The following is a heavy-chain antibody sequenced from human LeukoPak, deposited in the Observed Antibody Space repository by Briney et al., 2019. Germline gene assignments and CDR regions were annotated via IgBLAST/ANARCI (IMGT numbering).Heavy chain of an antibody. CDR2: IYHSGST. CDR1: SYSISGGYY. CDR3: ARESRFSSGWYMDY. Sequence: PSETLSLTCGVSSYSISGGYYWGWIRQPPGKGLEWIGTIYHSGSTYYNPSLKSRVTISVDTSKNQFSLKLSSVTAADTAVYYCARESRFSSGWYMDYWGQGTLATVSS. J-gene: IGHJ4*02. V-gene: IGHV4-38-2*02. D-gene: IGHD6-19*01.